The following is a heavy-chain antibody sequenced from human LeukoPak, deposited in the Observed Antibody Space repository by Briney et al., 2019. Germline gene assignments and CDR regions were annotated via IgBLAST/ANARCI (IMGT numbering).Heavy chain of an antibody. Sequence: PGGSLRLSCAASGFTFTNAWMSWVRQAPGKGLEWVGRIKSKADGGTADYAAPVKGRFTISRDDSKNTLYLQMNSLKTEDTAVYYCAREARYSSSYPLDYWGQGTLLTVSS. CDR2: IKSKADGGTA. V-gene: IGHV3-15*01. CDR3: AREARYSSSYPLDY. J-gene: IGHJ4*02. D-gene: IGHD6-6*01. CDR1: GFTFTNAW.